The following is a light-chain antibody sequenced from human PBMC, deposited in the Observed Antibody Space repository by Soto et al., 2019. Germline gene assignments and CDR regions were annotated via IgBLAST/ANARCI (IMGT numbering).Light chain of an antibody. CDR2: EAS. J-gene: IGKJ1*01. Sequence: PMTQSPSSLSASVGDRVTITCRASQGISNYLAWYQQKPGGAPKLLIYEASTLQSGVPSRFSGSGSGEDFPLTISSLQPEDVAIYHCQKYNAAPRTFGQGTRVEMK. CDR1: QGISNY. V-gene: IGKV1-27*01. CDR3: QKYNAAPRT.